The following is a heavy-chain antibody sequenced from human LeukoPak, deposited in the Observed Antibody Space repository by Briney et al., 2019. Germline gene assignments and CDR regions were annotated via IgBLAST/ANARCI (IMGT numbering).Heavy chain of an antibody. Sequence: SETLSLTCTVSGGSISSSSYYWGWIRQPPGKGLEWIGSIYYSGSTYYNPSLKSRVTISVDTSKNQFSRKLSSVTAADTAVYYCARGGVVADSLWVGWFDPWGQGTLVTVSS. J-gene: IGHJ5*02. D-gene: IGHD2-15*01. CDR1: GGSISSSSYY. CDR2: IYYSGST. V-gene: IGHV4-39*01. CDR3: ARGGVVADSLWVGWFDP.